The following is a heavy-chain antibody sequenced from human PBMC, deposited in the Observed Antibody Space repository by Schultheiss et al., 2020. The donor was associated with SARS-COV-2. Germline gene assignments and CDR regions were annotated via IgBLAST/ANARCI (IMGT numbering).Heavy chain of an antibody. Sequence: ASVKVSCKASEYTFTGYYMHWVRQAPGQGLEWMGWINPNSGGTNYAQKFRGRVTMTRDTSLTTAYMELSSLRFDDTAIYYCARDPRASGWYDYFDYWGQGTLVTVSS. D-gene: IGHD6-19*01. CDR2: INPNSGGT. J-gene: IGHJ4*02. CDR3: ARDPRASGWYDYFDY. CDR1: EYTFTGYY. V-gene: IGHV1-2*02.